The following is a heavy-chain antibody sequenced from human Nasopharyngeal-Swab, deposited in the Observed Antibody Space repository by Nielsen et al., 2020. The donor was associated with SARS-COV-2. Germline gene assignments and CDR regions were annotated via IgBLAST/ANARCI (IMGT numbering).Heavy chain of an antibody. D-gene: IGHD3-10*01. V-gene: IGHV5-51*01. J-gene: IGHJ4*02. CDR2: IYPGDSDT. Sequence: MRQMPGKGLEWMGIIYPGDSDTRYSPSFQGQVTISADKSISTAYLQWSSLKASDAAMYYCARLGYGSGSYVDYWGQGTLVTVSS. CDR3: ARLGYGSGSYVDY.